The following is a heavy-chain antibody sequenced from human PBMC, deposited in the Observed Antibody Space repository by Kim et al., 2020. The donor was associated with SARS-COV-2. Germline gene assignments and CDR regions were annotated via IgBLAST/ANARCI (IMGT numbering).Heavy chain of an antibody. CDR3: CRGYSGGPIYAFDI. J-gene: IGHJ3*02. V-gene: IGHV3-72*01. Sequence: GGSLRLSCVTSRFSLSDHYIDWVRQGPGKGLEWVGRSGNKASSHATEYAASVRDRFIISRDDSRNSLYLQMNSLKTEDTAVYFCCRGYSGGPIYAFDIWGQGTGVTVSS. CDR2: SGNKASSHAT. CDR1: RFSLSDHY. D-gene: IGHD6-19*01.